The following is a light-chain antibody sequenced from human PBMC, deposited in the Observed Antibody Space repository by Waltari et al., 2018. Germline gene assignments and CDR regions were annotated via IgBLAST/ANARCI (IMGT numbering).Light chain of an antibody. CDR1: SLRSYY. CDR2: GKN. Sequence: SSELTQDPAVSVALGQTVSITCQGDSLRSYYASWYQQTPGQAPVLVIYGKNNRPSGIPDRFSGSSSGNTASLAITGGQAEDEADYYCKARESSAVHWVCGGGTKLTVL. CDR3: KARESSAVHWV. J-gene: IGLJ3*02. V-gene: IGLV3-19*01.